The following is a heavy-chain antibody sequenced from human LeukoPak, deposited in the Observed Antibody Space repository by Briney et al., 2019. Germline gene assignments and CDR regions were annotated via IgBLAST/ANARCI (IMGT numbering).Heavy chain of an antibody. J-gene: IGHJ3*02. CDR2: INPNSGGT. CDR1: GYTFTGYY. Sequence: ASVKVSCKASGYTFTGYYMHWVRRAPGQGLEWMGWINPNSGGTNYAQKFQGRVTMTRDTSISTAYMELGRLRSDDTAVYYCASPSGCSGGSCYLLAFDIWGQGTMVTVSS. CDR3: ASPSGCSGGSCYLLAFDI. D-gene: IGHD2-15*01. V-gene: IGHV1-2*02.